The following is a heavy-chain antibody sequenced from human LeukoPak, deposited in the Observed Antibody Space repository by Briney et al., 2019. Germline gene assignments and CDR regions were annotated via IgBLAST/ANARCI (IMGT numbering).Heavy chain of an antibody. Sequence: PGGSLRLSCAASGFSLSNYWIHSVRQAPGKGLEWVANINEDGRQRSYVDSVKGRFTISRDNAKNSLYLQMNSLRADDTAVYYCTRSAVRAFPIRGQGTLVTVSS. CDR1: GFSLSNYW. CDR3: TRSAVRAFPI. J-gene: IGHJ4*02. CDR2: INEDGRQR. V-gene: IGHV3-7*01. D-gene: IGHD6-19*01.